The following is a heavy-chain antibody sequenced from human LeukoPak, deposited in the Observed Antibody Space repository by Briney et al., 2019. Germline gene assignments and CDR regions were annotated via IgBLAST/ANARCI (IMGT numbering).Heavy chain of an antibody. Sequence: GGSLRLSCVASRFTFSSYSMNWVRQAPGKGLEWVSPISSTSSYIYYADSVKGRFTISRDNAKNSLYLQMNSLRAEDTAVYYCARERGYSYGYADYWGQGTLVTVSS. D-gene: IGHD5-18*01. CDR1: RFTFSSYS. CDR3: ARERGYSYGYADY. CDR2: ISSTSSYI. J-gene: IGHJ4*02. V-gene: IGHV3-21*01.